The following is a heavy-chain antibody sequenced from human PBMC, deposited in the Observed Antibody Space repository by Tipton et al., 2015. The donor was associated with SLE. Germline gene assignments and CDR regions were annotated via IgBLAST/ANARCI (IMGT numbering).Heavy chain of an antibody. D-gene: IGHD6-13*01. Sequence: PSLTCTVSGGSISSYYWSWIRQPPGKGLERIGYIYYSGSTNYNPSLKSRVTISVDTPKNQFSLKLSSVTAADTAVYYCARGERSSMPDSWGQGSLVTVSS. V-gene: IGHV4-59*08. CDR2: IYYSGST. CDR3: ARGERSSMPDS. J-gene: IGHJ4*02. CDR1: GGSISSYY.